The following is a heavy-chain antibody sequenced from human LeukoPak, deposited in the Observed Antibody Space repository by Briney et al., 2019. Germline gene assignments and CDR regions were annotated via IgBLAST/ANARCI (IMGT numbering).Heavy chain of an antibody. CDR1: GFTFSDYY. J-gene: IGHJ4*02. Sequence: GGSLRLSCAASGFTFSDYYMSWIRQAPGKGLEWVSYISSSNSYTNYADSVKGRFYADSVKGRFTISRDNSKNALYLQMNSLRAEDTAIYYCAKGIYYGSGTPIDYWGQGTLVTVSS. D-gene: IGHD3-10*01. CDR3: AKGIYYGSGTPIDY. CDR2: ISSSNSYT. V-gene: IGHV3-11*05.